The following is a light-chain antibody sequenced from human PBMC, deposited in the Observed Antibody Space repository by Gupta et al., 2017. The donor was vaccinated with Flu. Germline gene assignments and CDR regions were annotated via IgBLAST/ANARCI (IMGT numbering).Light chain of an antibody. J-gene: IGLJ1*01. V-gene: IGLV3-21*02. CDR1: NIGNKN. Sequence: SVLTQPLPVSGAPGQKARITWGGNNIGNKNVHWYQQKPGQAPVLVVYDDSDRPSGIPERFSCSNSGNTATLTISRVEAGDEDDYYCQVWDSSSDPYVFGTGTKVTVL. CDR2: DDS. CDR3: QVWDSSSDPYV.